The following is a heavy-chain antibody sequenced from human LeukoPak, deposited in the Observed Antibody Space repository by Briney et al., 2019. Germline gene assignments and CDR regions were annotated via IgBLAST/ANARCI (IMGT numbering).Heavy chain of an antibody. CDR3: AGHKWNYYDSSGYYDY. D-gene: IGHD3-22*01. J-gene: IGHJ4*02. V-gene: IGHV4-39*01. CDR2: IYYSGST. CDR1: GGSISSSSYY. Sequence: SETLSLTCTVSGGSISSSSYYWGWIRQPPGKGLEWIGSIYYSGSTYYNPSLKSRVTISVDTSKNQFSLKLSSVTAADTAVYYCAGHKWNYYDSSGYYDYWGQGTLVTVSS.